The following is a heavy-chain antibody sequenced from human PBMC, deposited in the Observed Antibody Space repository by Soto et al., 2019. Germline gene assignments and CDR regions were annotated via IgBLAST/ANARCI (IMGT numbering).Heavy chain of an antibody. CDR3: ATEMGATQGPFDN. J-gene: IGHJ4*02. CDR2: LSNTGRRT. D-gene: IGHD1-26*01. CDR1: VLPVGANA. V-gene: IGHV3-23*01. Sequence: GGSLRVSCVVPVLPVGANAMSWVRQAPGKGLEWVSGLSNTGRRTSDADSVKGRFNISRDNSENTVYLQMNSLRVEDTAVYYCATEMGATQGPFDNWGQGTLVTVSS.